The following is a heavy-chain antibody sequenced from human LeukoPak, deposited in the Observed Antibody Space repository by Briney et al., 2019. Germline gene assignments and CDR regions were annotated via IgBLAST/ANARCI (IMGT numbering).Heavy chain of an antibody. Sequence: PGGSLRFSCAASGFTFSSYAMHWVRQAPGKGLEYVSAISSNGGSTYYANSVKGRFTISRDNSKNTLYLQMGSLRAEDMAVYYCARGGLDFWSGYYYYWGQGTLVTVSS. D-gene: IGHD3-3*01. CDR3: ARGGLDFWSGYYYY. J-gene: IGHJ4*02. CDR2: ISSNGGST. CDR1: GFTFSSYA. V-gene: IGHV3-64*01.